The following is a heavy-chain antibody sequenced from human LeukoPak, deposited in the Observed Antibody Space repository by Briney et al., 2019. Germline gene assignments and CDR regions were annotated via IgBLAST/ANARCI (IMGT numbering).Heavy chain of an antibody. CDR2: MYYSGST. CDR3: ARQKWLVHNWFDP. Sequence: SETLSLTCTVSGGSISSSSYYWGWIRQPSGKGPEWIGSMYYSGSTYYNPSLKSRVTISVDTSKNQFSLKLRSVTAADTAVYYCARQKWLVHNWFDPWGQGTLVTVSS. V-gene: IGHV4-39*01. J-gene: IGHJ5*02. CDR1: GGSISSSSYY. D-gene: IGHD6-19*01.